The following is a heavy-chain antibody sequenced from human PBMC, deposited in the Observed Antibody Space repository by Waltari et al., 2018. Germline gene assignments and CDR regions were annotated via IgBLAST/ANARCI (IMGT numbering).Heavy chain of an antibody. J-gene: IGHJ4*02. D-gene: IGHD3-22*01. CDR2: MNWKGDKG. V-gene: IGHV3-20*04. Sequence: VESGGGVIRPGGSLRLSCEASGFTFVDYGMSWVRQGPGKGLEWMAGMNWKGDKGAYGDAVRGRFIISRDNAKNLLYLQMNTVGLDDTALYYCARGGDSSWPRWGQGTLVTVSA. CDR1: GFTFVDYG. CDR3: ARGGDSSWPR.